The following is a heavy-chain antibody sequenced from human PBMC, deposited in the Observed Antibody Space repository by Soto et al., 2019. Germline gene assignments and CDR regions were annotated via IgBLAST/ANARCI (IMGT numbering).Heavy chain of an antibody. D-gene: IGHD3-9*01. CDR3: ASTYYDILTGSFAYGMDV. CDR1: GGSISSSSYY. V-gene: IGHV4-39*01. CDR2: IYYSGST. J-gene: IGHJ6*02. Sequence: SETLSLTCTVSGGSISSSSYYWGWIRQPPGKGLEWIGSIYYSGSTYYNPSLKSRVTISVDTSKNQLSLKLSSVTAADTAVYYCASTYYDILTGSFAYGMDVWGQGTTVT.